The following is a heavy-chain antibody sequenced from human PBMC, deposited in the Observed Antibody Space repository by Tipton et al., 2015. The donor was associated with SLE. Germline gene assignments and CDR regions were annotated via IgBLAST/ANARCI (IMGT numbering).Heavy chain of an antibody. J-gene: IGHJ3*02. CDR1: GGTFGSDI. D-gene: IGHD7-27*01. V-gene: IGHV1-69*02. CDR3: ARRTGDLSDAFDI. CDR2: ITPILGVT. Sequence: QSGAEVKKPGSSVKVSCTASGGTFGSDIISWVRQAPGQGLEWMGRITPILGVTHYAQRFQGRFTISASTSTAYMDLASLRFEDTAMYYCARRTGDLSDAFDIWGQGTLVTVSS.